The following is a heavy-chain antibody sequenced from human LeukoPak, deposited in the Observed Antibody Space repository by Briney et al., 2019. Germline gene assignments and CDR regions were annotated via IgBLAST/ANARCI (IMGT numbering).Heavy chain of an antibody. J-gene: IGHJ4*02. V-gene: IGHV4-59*02. CDR2: IYYSGST. CDR1: GASVSTYY. CDR3: ARDFDY. Sequence: SETLSLTCSVSGASVSTYYWSWIRQPPGKGLEWIGYIYYSGSTYYNPSLKSRVTISVDTSKNQFSLKLSSVTAADTAVYYCARDFDYWGQGTLVTVSS.